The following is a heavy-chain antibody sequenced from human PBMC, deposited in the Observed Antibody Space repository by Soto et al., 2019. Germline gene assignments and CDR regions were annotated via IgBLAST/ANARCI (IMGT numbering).Heavy chain of an antibody. J-gene: IGHJ4*02. CDR1: GYTFTSYG. D-gene: IGHD2-15*01. Sequence: VASVKVSCKASGYTFTSYGISWVRQAPGQGLEWMGWISAYNGNTNYAQKLQGRVTMTTDTSTSTAYMELRSLRSDDTAVYYCAREESVYCSGGSCYQFDYWGQGTLVTVSS. CDR3: AREESVYCSGGSCYQFDY. CDR2: ISAYNGNT. V-gene: IGHV1-18*01.